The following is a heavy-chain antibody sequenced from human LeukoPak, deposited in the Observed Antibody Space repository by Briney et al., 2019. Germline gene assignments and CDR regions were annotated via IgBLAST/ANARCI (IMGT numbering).Heavy chain of an antibody. J-gene: IGHJ5*02. CDR3: ARDRFGVVVPAATNWFDP. Sequence: ASVKVSCKASGYTFTGYYMHWVRQAPGQGLEWMGWINPNSGGTNYAQKFQGSVTMTRDTSISTAYMELSRLRSDDTAVYYCARDRFGVVVPAATNWFDPWGQGTLVTVSS. V-gene: IGHV1-2*02. CDR2: INPNSGGT. D-gene: IGHD2-2*01. CDR1: GYTFTGYY.